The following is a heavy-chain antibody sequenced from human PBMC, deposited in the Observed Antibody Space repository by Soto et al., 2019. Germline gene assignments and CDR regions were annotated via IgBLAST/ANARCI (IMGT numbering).Heavy chain of an antibody. CDR1: GYTFTSYG. J-gene: IGHJ5*02. CDR3: ARGYCSGGSCYRPVGWFDP. D-gene: IGHD2-15*01. Sequence: QVQLVQSGAEVKKPGASVKVSCKASGYTFTSYGITWVRQAPGQGLEWMGWISAYNGNTNYAQKLQGRATMTTYTSTSTAYMELRSLRSDDTAVYYCARGYCSGGSCYRPVGWFDPWGQGTLVTVSS. CDR2: ISAYNGNT. V-gene: IGHV1-18*04.